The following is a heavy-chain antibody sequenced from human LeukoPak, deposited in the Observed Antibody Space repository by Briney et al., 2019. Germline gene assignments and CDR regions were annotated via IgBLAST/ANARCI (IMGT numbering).Heavy chain of an antibody. D-gene: IGHD5-18*01. CDR2: INSSDGST. CDR3: ARGTRIRDTAMVYYYYCMDV. V-gene: IGHV1-46*01. Sequence: ASVNVSCKSSGHTFTSYYMHWVRQAPGQGLEGMGIINSSDGSTSYAQKFQGIVSMTRDASTSTVYMELSRLRSDDTAVYYCARGTRIRDTAMVYYYYCMDVWGKGTTVTV. CDR1: GHTFTSYY. J-gene: IGHJ6*03.